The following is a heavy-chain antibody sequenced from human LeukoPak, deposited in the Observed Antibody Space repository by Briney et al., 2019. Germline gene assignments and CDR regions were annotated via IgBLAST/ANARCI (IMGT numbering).Heavy chain of an antibody. CDR2: IYTSGST. CDR1: GGSISSGSYY. D-gene: IGHD3-10*01. J-gene: IGHJ3*02. Sequence: SETLSLTCTVSGGSISSGSYYWSWIRQPAGKGLEWIGRIYTSGSTNYNPSLKSRVTISVDTSKNQFSLKLSSVTAADTAVYYCASMGRGGRERDDAFDIWGQGTMVTVSS. V-gene: IGHV4-61*02. CDR3: ASMGRGGRERDDAFDI.